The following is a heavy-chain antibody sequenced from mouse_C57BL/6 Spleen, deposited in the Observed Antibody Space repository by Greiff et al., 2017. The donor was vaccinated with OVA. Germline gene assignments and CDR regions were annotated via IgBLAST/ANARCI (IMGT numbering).Heavy chain of an antibody. CDR3: ARDGATAPFAY. D-gene: IGHD1-2*01. CDR2: ISYDGSN. Sequence: EVHLVESGPGLVKPSQSLSLTCSVTGYSITSGYYWNWIRQFPGNKLEWMGYISYDGSNNYNPSLKNRISITRDTSKNQFFLKLNSVTTEDTATYYCARDGATAPFAYWGQGTLVTVSA. V-gene: IGHV3-6*01. J-gene: IGHJ3*01. CDR1: GYSITSGYY.